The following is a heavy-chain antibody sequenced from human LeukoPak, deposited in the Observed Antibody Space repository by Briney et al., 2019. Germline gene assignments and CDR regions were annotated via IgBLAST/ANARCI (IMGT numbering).Heavy chain of an antibody. CDR2: IYTSGST. J-gene: IGHJ4*02. V-gene: IGHV4-61*02. Sequence: SETLSLTCTVSGGSISSGSYYWSWIRQPAGKGLEWIGRIYTSGSTNYNPSLKSRVTMSVDTSKNQFSLKLSSVTAADTAVYYCARDSSGWYNYWGQGTLVTVSS. CDR3: ARDSSGWYNY. D-gene: IGHD6-19*01. CDR1: GGSISSGSYY.